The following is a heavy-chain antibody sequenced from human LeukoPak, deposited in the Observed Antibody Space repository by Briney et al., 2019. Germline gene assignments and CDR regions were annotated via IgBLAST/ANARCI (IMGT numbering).Heavy chain of an antibody. J-gene: IGHJ4*02. D-gene: IGHD3-22*01. Sequence: GGSLRLSCAASGFTFSSYAMHWVRQAPGKGLEYVSAISSNGGSTYYANSVKGRFTISRDNSKNTLYLQMGSLRAEDMAVYYCARGGLLEYYYDSSGYAADYWGQGTLVTVSS. CDR1: GFTFSSYA. CDR3: ARGGLLEYYYDSSGYAADY. CDR2: ISSNGGST. V-gene: IGHV3-64*01.